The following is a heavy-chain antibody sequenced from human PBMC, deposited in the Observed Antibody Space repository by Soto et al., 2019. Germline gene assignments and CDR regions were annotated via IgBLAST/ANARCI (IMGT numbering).Heavy chain of an antibody. CDR1: GFIFRSYG. Sequence: GGSMRLSCAACGFIFRSYGMHWVRQNPGKGLEWVAIIWYDGTNKYYGDSVKGRFTISRDNSKNTLYPQLNSLRAEDTAVDYSARAVPAADPFYYYSYYMAVWAKGTTVTVSS. D-gene: IGHD2-2*01. J-gene: IGHJ6*03. V-gene: IGHV3-33*01. CDR3: ARAVPAADPFYYYSYYMAV. CDR2: IWYDGTNK.